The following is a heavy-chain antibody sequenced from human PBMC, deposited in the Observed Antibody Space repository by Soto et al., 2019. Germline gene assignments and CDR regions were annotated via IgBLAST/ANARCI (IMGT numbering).Heavy chain of an antibody. D-gene: IGHD6-19*01. J-gene: IGHJ4*02. CDR1: GFFFIGYT. CDR3: AKARDQQWVRLPFDY. CDR2: FSATSENT. Sequence: EVQLLESGGGLVQPGGSLRLSCVGSGFFFIGYTMTWVRQAPGKGLEWVSSFSATSENTYYADSVRGRFTISRDNSKNTLFLRMNSLTAEDTAMYYCAKARDQQWVRLPFDYWGQGILVIVSS. V-gene: IGHV3-23*01.